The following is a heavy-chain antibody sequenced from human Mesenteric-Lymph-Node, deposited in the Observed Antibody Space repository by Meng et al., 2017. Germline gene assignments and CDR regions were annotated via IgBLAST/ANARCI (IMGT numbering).Heavy chain of an antibody. CDR3: ARDISGWFQSGGY. CDR2: INNRADTI. CDR1: GFTFRNYE. J-gene: IGHJ4*02. Sequence: GESLRLSCVVSGFTFRNYEMNWVRQAPGKGLEWISYINNRADTIHYADSVKGRFTISRDDAKYTLYLQMNSLRPEDTAIYYCARDISGWFQSGGYWGQGTLVTVSS. D-gene: IGHD6-19*01. V-gene: IGHV3-48*03.